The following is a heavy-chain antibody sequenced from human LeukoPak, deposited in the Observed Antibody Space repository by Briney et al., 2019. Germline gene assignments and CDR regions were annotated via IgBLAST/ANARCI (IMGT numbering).Heavy chain of an antibody. J-gene: IGHJ3*02. CDR3: ARAGERGYNGYDDAFDI. CDR1: GASISSGGFF. V-gene: IGHV4-31*11. Sequence: SQTLSLTCAVSGASISSGGFFWSWIRQHPGMGLEWLGYIYYRGDTYYNPSLNSRVTISVDTSKNQFSLELSSVTAADTAVYYCARAGERGYNGYDDAFDIWGQGTMVTVSS. D-gene: IGHD5-12*01. CDR2: IYYRGDT.